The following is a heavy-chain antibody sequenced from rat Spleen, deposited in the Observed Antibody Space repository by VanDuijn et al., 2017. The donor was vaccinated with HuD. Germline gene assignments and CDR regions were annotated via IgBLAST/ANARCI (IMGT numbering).Heavy chain of an antibody. D-gene: IGHD1-2*01. CDR3: ARADVAGLSTDGI. J-gene: IGHJ2*01. CDR1: GFSLISNS. CDR2: IWGNGNT. Sequence: QVQQKESGPGLVQPSQTLSLTCTVSGFSLISNSVHWVRQPPGKGLEWMGVIWGNGNTNYNSPLKSRLSISRDTSKSQIYLKMNSLQIEDTATYFCARADVAGLSTDGIWGQGIMVTVSS. V-gene: IGHV2-13*01.